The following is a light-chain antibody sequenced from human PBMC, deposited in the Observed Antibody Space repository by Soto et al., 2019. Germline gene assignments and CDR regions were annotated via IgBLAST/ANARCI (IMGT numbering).Light chain of an antibody. CDR1: QNIATQF. V-gene: IGKV3-20*01. CDR2: GTS. CDR3: QQDSSSAGYP. J-gene: IGKJ2*01. Sequence: VLTQSPGTLSLSPGERATLSCRASQNIATQFFTWYQQRPGQAPRVLIYGTSTRATGIPDRFSGSGGGPDFAHTSSRRDPDDFAVYYCQQDSSSAGYPFAQGTKLEIK.